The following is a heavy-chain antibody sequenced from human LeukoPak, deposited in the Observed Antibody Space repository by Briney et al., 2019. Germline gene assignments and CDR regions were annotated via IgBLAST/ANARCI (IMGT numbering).Heavy chain of an antibody. Sequence: GGSLRLSCAASGFTFSSYAMHWVRQAPGKGLEWVAVISYDGSNKYYADSVKGRFIISRDNARNSLYLQMNSLRDEDTAVYYCAKDGYPGGDYWGRGTLVTVSS. CDR1: GFTFSSYA. D-gene: IGHD3-22*01. V-gene: IGHV3-30-3*01. CDR2: ISYDGSNK. CDR3: AKDGYPGGDY. J-gene: IGHJ4*02.